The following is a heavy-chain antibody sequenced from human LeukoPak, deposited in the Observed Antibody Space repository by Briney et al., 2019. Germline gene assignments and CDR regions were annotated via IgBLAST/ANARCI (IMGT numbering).Heavy chain of an antibody. J-gene: IGHJ4*02. V-gene: IGHV1-18*01. Sequence: GASVKVSCKASGYSFTSYGISWVRQAPGQGLEWMGWISAYNGIRNYAQKLQGTVTMTTDTSTSTAYMELRSLRSDDTAVYYCARELDYYDSSGYQDYWGQGTLVTVSS. CDR3: ARELDYYDSSGYQDY. CDR1: GYSFTSYG. D-gene: IGHD3-22*01. CDR2: ISAYNGIR.